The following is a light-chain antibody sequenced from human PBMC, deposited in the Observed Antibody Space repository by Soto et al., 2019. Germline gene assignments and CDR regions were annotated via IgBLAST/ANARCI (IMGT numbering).Light chain of an antibody. J-gene: IGLJ1*01. CDR2: EVN. CDR3: SSYTSSSTL. Sequence: QSALTQPPSASGSPGQSVTISCTGTSSDVGGYNYVSWYQQYPGKAPKLMIYEVNKRPSGVPDRFSGSKSGNTASLTVSGLQAEDEADYYCSSYTSSSTLFGTGTKLTVL. CDR1: SSDVGGYNY. V-gene: IGLV2-8*01.